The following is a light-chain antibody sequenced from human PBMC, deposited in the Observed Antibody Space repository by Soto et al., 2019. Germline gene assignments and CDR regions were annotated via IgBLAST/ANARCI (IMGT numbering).Light chain of an antibody. CDR2: AAS. CDR3: QQRTDRPPWT. CDR1: QSIGLA. Sequence: EIVLTQSPATLSLSPGERATLSCRASQSIGLAIAWYQHKPGQAPRLLIFAASQRATGIPARFRGSGSGTDFTLSISSLEPEDFAVYYCQQRTDRPPWTFGQGTKMESK. V-gene: IGKV3-11*01. J-gene: IGKJ1*01.